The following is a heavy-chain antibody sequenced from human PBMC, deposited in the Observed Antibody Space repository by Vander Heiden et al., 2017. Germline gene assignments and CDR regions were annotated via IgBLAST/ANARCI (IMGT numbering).Heavy chain of an antibody. J-gene: IGHJ4*02. CDR3: ASLGGTGNFPCFDY. CDR2: NSSSSDHI. V-gene: IGHV3-21*01. CDR1: GFSFSTYT. Sequence: EVQLVESGGGLVEPGGSLRLSCAASGFSFSTYTMNWVRQTPGKGLEWVSSNSSSSDHIYHADSVKGRFTISRDNAKNSLFLQMNSLRAEDTALYYCASLGGTGNFPCFDYWGQGALVTVSS. D-gene: IGHD1-26*01.